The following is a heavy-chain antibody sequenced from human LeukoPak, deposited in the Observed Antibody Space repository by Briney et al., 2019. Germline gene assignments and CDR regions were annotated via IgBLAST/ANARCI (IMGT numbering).Heavy chain of an antibody. V-gene: IGHV3-48*04. J-gene: IGHJ4*02. Sequence: GGSLRLSCAASGFTFSSYWMSWVRQAPGKGLEWVSYISSSGSTIYYADSVKGRFTISRDNAKNSLYLQMNSLRAEDTAVYYCARDHRRGYSGYDFSKIDYWGQGTLVTVSS. D-gene: IGHD5-12*01. CDR2: ISSSGSTI. CDR1: GFTFSSYW. CDR3: ARDHRRGYSGYDFSKIDY.